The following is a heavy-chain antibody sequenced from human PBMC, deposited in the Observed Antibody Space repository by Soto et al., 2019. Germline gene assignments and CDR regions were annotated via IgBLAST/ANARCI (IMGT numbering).Heavy chain of an antibody. J-gene: IGHJ4*02. D-gene: IGHD3-3*01. V-gene: IGHV3-23*01. CDR2: ISSSGGST. CDR1: GFTFTNYD. CDR3: TKDRGIMTIFAVLIPPGY. Sequence: EVQLLESGGGLVQPGGSLRLSCEASGFTFTNYDMSWVRQAPGKGLEWVSGISSSGGSTYYADSVKGRFTISRDNSKNTLYLQMNSLRAEDTAIYYCTKDRGIMTIFAVLIPPGYWGQGTLVTVSS.